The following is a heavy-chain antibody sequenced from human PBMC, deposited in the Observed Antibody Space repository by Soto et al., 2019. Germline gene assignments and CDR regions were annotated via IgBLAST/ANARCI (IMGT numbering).Heavy chain of an antibody. J-gene: IGHJ6*02. CDR3: ARNFYDSSGYYYDYYYYGMDV. V-gene: IGHV3-74*01. CDR1: GFTFSSYW. CDR2: INSDGSST. D-gene: IGHD3-22*01. Sequence: GGSLRLSCAASGFTFSSYWMHWVRQAPGKGLVWVSRINSDGSSTSYADSVKGRFTISRDNAKNTLYLQMNSLRAEDTAVYYCARNFYDSSGYYYDYYYYGMDVWGQGTTVTVSS.